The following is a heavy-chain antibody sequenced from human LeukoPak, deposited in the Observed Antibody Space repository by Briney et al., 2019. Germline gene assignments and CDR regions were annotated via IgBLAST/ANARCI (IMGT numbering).Heavy chain of an antibody. V-gene: IGHV3-30*04. D-gene: IGHD3-22*01. Sequence: GGSLRLSCAASGFTFSSYAMHWVRQAPGKGLEWVAVISYDGSNKYYADSVKGRFTISRDNAKNSLYLQMNSLRAEDTAVYYCARDYYDSSGYYVGLDYWGQGTLVTVSS. J-gene: IGHJ4*02. CDR2: ISYDGSNK. CDR1: GFTFSSYA. CDR3: ARDYYDSSGYYVGLDY.